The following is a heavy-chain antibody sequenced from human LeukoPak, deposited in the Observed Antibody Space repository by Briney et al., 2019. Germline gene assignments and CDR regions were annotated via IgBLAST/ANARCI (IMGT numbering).Heavy chain of an antibody. CDR1: GGTFSSYA. J-gene: IGHJ6*03. Sequence: SVKVSCKASGGTFSSYAISWVRQAPGQGLEWMGGIIPIFGTANYAQKFQGRVTITADESTSTAYMELSSLRSEDTAVYYCASLMYSSSSVRSYYYYYMDVWGKGTTVTVSS. V-gene: IGHV1-69*13. CDR3: ASLMYSSSSVRSYYYYYMDV. CDR2: IIPIFGTA. D-gene: IGHD6-6*01.